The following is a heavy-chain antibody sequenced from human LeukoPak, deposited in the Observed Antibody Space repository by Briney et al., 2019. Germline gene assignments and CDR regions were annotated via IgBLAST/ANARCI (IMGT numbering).Heavy chain of an antibody. Sequence: PGGSLRLSCAASGFTFSDYYMSWIRQAPGKGLEWVSYISSSGSTIYYADSVKGRFTISRDSAKNSLYLQMNSLRAEDTAVYYCARESALLRYYDSSGYYNNDAFDIWGQGTMVTVSS. J-gene: IGHJ3*02. D-gene: IGHD3-22*01. CDR3: ARESALLRYYDSSGYYNNDAFDI. CDR1: GFTFSDYY. V-gene: IGHV3-11*01. CDR2: ISSSGSTI.